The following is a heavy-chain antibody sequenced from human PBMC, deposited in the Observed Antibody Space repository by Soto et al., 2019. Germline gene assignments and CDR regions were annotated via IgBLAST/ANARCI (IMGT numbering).Heavy chain of an antibody. J-gene: IGHJ4*02. Sequence: LSLTCTVSGGSVSSGSYYWSWIRQPPGKGLEWIGYIYYSGSTNYNPSLKSRVTISVDTSKNQFSLKLSSVTAADTAVYYCAREVRSDDFWSGSEYYFDYWGQGTLVTVSS. CDR2: IYYSGST. D-gene: IGHD3-3*01. CDR3: AREVRSDDFWSGSEYYFDY. CDR1: GGSVSSGSYY. V-gene: IGHV4-61*01.